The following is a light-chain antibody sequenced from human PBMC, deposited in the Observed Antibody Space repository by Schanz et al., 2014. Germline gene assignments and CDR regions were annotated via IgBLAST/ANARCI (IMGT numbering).Light chain of an antibody. Sequence: EIVLTQSPATLSLSPGERATLSCRASQSVSSYLAWYQQKPGQAPRLLIYDASNRATGIPARFSGSGSGTDFTLTISSLEPEDFATYHCQQYSDWWTFGQGTKVEIK. CDR3: QQYSDWWT. CDR2: DAS. J-gene: IGKJ1*01. V-gene: IGKV3-11*01. CDR1: QSVSSY.